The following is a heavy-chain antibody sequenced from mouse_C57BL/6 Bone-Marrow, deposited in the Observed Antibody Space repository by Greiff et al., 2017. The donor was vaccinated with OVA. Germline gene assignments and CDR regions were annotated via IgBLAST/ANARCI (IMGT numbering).Heavy chain of an antibody. Sequence: EVKLVESGGGLVQPGGSMKLSCVASGFTFSNYWMNWVRQSPEKGLEWVAQIRLKSDNYATHYAESVKGRFTISRDDSKSSVYLQMNNLRAEDTGIYYCTAITTGGYFDVWGTGTTVTVSS. CDR3: TAITTGGYFDV. CDR2: IRLKSDNYAT. V-gene: IGHV6-3*01. J-gene: IGHJ1*03. D-gene: IGHD1-1*01. CDR1: GFTFSNYW.